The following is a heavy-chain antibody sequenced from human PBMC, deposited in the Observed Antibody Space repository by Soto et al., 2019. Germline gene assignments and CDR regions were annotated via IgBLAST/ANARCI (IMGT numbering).Heavy chain of an antibody. Sequence: PSETLSLTCFVSVGPVSGDDLYWIWIRHLPGKGLEWIANVYHTGTTYYNPSPKSRVSMSVDTSQNQFSLILASVTAADTAVYYCARALVTDYNSRDYHYYFAMDVWGQGTSVTVSS. V-gene: IGHV4-31*02. J-gene: IGHJ6*02. CDR3: ARALVTDYNSRDYHYYFAMDV. D-gene: IGHD3-22*01. CDR2: VYHTGTT. CDR1: VGPVSGDDLY.